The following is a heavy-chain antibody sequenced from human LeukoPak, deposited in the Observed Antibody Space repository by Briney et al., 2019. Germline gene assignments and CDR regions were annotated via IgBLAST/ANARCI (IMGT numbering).Heavy chain of an antibody. CDR1: GGSFSGYY. Sequence: PSETLSLTCAVYGGSFSGYYWSWIRQPPGKGLEWIGEINHSGSTNYNPSLKSRVTISVDTSKNQFSLKLSSVTAADTAVYYCAGDRRRSGVTMATNDYWGQGTLVTVSS. V-gene: IGHV4-34*01. D-gene: IGHD3-10*01. J-gene: IGHJ4*02. CDR3: AGDRRRSGVTMATNDY. CDR2: INHSGST.